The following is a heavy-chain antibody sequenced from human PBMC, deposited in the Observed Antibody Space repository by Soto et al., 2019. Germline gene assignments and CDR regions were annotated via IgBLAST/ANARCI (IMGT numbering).Heavy chain of an antibody. Sequence: SETLSLTCTVSGGSMISYYWSWIRQPPGRGLEWIGFIYYAGSTKYNPSLNSRVTISTDSAKNSLYLQMNSLRADDTAIYYCARVPSSGWPYFFDYWGLGTLVTVSS. CDR1: GGSMISYY. D-gene: IGHD6-19*01. V-gene: IGHV4-59*12. CDR2: IYYAGST. J-gene: IGHJ4*02. CDR3: ARVPSSGWPYFFDY.